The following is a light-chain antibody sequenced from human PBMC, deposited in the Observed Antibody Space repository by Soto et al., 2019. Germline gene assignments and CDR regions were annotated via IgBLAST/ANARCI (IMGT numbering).Light chain of an antibody. CDR2: TAS. CDR3: QQSYSTPST. CDR1: QSISSY. Sequence: DIQITQSPYSLSASVGDRVTITCRASQSISSYLNWYQQKPGKAPNLVIYTASNLQSGVPSRFSGSGSGTDFTLTISSLQPEDFATYFCQQSYSTPSTFGQGTKV. V-gene: IGKV1-39*01. J-gene: IGKJ1*01.